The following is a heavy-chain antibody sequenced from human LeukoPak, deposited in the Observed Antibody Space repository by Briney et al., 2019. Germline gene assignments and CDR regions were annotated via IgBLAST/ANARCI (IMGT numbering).Heavy chain of an antibody. CDR3: AKDIAQGYTFGSIEQDY. J-gene: IGHJ4*02. V-gene: IGHV3-23*01. CDR2: ICESGSGT. CDR1: GFTFSSYS. Sequence: GGSLRLSCAASGFTFSSYSMSWVRQAPGKWLEWVSAICESGSGTYYADSVKGRFTISRDNSKDTPSLQMNSLRAEDTAVYYCAKDIAQGYTFGSIEQDYWGQGTLVTVSS. D-gene: IGHD5-18*01.